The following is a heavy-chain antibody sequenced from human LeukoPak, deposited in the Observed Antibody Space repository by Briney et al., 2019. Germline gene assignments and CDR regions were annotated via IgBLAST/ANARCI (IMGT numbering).Heavy chain of an antibody. Sequence: PSETLSLTCTVSGGSISSSSYYWGWIRQPPGKGLELIGSIYYSGSTYYNPSLKSRVTISVDTSKNQFSLKLSSVTAADTAVYYCASSGPSVLSFGDPKALDPWGQGTLVTVSS. CDR3: ASSGPSVLSFGDPKALDP. CDR1: GGSISSSSYY. D-gene: IGHD3-10*01. CDR2: IYYSGST. V-gene: IGHV4-39*01. J-gene: IGHJ5*02.